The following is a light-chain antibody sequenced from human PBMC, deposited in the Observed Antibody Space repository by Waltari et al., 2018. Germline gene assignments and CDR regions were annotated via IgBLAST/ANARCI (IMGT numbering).Light chain of an antibody. J-gene: IGLJ3*02. Sequence: QSVLTQPPSASGTPGQRVTISCSGSSSTIGGHSVNWYQQFPGTAPKLLIFTNNQRPSGVPDRFSGSKSDTSASLAIRGLQSDDEADYYCAAWDDSLNGVMFGGGTKLTVL. V-gene: IGLV1-44*01. CDR1: SSTIGGHS. CDR2: TNN. CDR3: AAWDDSLNGVM.